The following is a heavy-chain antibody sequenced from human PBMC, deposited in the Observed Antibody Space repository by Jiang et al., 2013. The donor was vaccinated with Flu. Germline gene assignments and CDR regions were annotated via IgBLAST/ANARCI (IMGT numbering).Heavy chain of an antibody. Sequence: VQLLESGGSGVQPGTSLRLSCVASGFIFRSYSMHWVRQAPGKGLEWVAVISIDGSTGYYADSVKGRFTISRDNSKNTLYLQMNSLTTEDTAVYYCAKDREPTYIHYMDVWGQGTTVTVSS. CDR1: GFIFRSYS. CDR3: AKDREPTYIHYMDV. J-gene: IGHJ6*02. CDR2: ISIDGSTG. V-gene: IGHV3-30-3*01. D-gene: IGHD1-14*01.